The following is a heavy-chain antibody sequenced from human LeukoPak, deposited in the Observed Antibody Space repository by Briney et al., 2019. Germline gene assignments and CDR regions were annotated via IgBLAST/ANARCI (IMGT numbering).Heavy chain of an antibody. J-gene: IGHJ3*02. CDR2: FDPEDGET. CDR3: ATDKGGPGTTFHDPFDN. D-gene: IGHD1-7*01. CDR1: VHTLSEIS. Sequence: ASVKVSCKVSVHTLSEISMHWVRQAPGKGLEWMGSFDPEDGETMYAENFQGRFTMTEDTSRDTAYMELSSLRSEDTAVYICATDKGGPGTTFHDPFDNWGQGTMVTVSS. V-gene: IGHV1-24*01.